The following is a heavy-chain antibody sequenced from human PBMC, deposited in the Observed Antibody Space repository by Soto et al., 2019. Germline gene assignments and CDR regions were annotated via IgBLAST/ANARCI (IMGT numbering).Heavy chain of an antibody. CDR2: IIPIFNST. CDR3: AREGRGKKAGYNGLVSLGY. V-gene: IGHV1-69*06. Sequence: QVPLVQSGAEVKTPGSSLKVSCTVSGSRFSNYVISWVRQAPGHGPEWLGRIIPIFNSTQYAQKFQGRVTITADKSTNTASLELSSLRSDDTAVYYCAREGRGKKAGYNGLVSLGYWGQGTLVTVSS. CDR1: GSRFSNYV. J-gene: IGHJ4*02. D-gene: IGHD2-2*02.